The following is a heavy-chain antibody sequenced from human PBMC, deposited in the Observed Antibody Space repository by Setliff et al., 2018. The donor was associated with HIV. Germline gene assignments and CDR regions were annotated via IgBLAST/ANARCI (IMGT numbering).Heavy chain of an antibody. CDR1: GFTFNNYD. J-gene: IGHJ6*03. V-gene: IGHV3-13*01. CDR3: ARRAGYTSSWYREDYSYMDV. D-gene: IGHD6-13*01. Sequence: GGSLRLSCAASGFTFNNYDMHWVRQASGKGLEWVSTVGTAGDTYYPGSVKGRFTISRENARDSLYLQMNSLRAGDTAVYYCARRAGYTSSWYREDYSYMDVWGKGTTVTVSS. CDR2: VGTAGDT.